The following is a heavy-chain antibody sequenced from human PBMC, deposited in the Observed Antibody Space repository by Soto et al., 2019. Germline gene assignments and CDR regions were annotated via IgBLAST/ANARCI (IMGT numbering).Heavy chain of an antibody. CDR2: IYNSGNT. CDR1: GGSISSGFYS. CDR3: ARGSDGVWNWFDP. D-gene: IGHD2-21*02. J-gene: IGHJ5*02. V-gene: IGHV4-30-2*01. Sequence: PSETLSLTCAVSGGSISSGFYSWSWIRQPPGQGLEWIGYIYNSGNTYYNPSLMSRVTISVDRSQNHFSLKLTSVTAADMAVYYCARGSDGVWNWFDPWGQGTQVTVSS.